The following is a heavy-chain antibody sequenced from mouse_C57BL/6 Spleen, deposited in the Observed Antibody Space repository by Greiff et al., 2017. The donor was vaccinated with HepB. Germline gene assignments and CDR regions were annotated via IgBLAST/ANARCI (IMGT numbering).Heavy chain of an antibody. J-gene: IGHJ3*01. CDR2: ISDGGSYT. D-gene: IGHD2-3*01. Sequence: EVKLVESGGGLVKPGGSLKLSCAASGFTFSSYAMSWVRQTPEKRLEWVATISDGGSYTYYPDNVKGRFTISRDNTKNNLYLQMSHLKSEDTAMYYCARGGVYDGYYEAWFAYWGQGTLVTVSA. V-gene: IGHV5-4*03. CDR1: GFTFSSYA. CDR3: ARGGVYDGYYEAWFAY.